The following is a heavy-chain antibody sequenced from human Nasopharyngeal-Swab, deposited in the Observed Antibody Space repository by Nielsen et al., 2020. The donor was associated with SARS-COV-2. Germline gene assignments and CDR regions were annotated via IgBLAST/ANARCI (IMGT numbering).Heavy chain of an antibody. J-gene: IGHJ4*02. Sequence: SETLSLTCAVSGGSISSSNWWCCVRQPPGKGVEWIAEIYHSGSTNYNPSLKSRLTISVDKSKNQFSLKLSSVTAADTAVYYCARGRGYCSSTSCSYYFDYWGQGTLVTVSS. CDR1: GGSISSSNW. CDR2: IYHSGST. V-gene: IGHV4-4*02. CDR3: ARGRGYCSSTSCSYYFDY. D-gene: IGHD2-2*01.